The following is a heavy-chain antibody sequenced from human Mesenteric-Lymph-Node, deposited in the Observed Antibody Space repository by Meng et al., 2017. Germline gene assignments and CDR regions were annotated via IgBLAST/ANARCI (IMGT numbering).Heavy chain of an antibody. D-gene: IGHD2-2*01. V-gene: IGHV4-61*01. CDR2: IYYSGST. J-gene: IGHJ4*02. Sequence: LQASGPGVVCPSATVSPPGTVSVGSVSSGSYYWSWIRQPPGKGLEWIGYIYYSGSTNYNPSLKSRVTISVDTSKNQFSLKLSSVTAADTAVYYCAREGYCSSTSCPLDYWGQGTLVTVSS. CDR1: VGSVSSGSYY. CDR3: AREGYCSSTSCPLDY.